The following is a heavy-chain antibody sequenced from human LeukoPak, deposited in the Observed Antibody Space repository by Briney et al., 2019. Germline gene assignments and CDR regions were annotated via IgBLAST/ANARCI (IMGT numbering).Heavy chain of an antibody. J-gene: IGHJ3*02. Sequence: GASVKVSCKASGYNFTDYYMHWVRQAPGQGLEWMGWINPNSGGTNYAQKFQGRVTMTRDTSISTAYMELRSLRSDDTAVYYCARDLIMYGSENYFDDTFDIWGQGTKVTVSS. V-gene: IGHV1-2*02. CDR1: GYNFTDYY. CDR3: ARDLIMYGSENYFDDTFDI. CDR2: INPNSGGT. D-gene: IGHD3-10*01.